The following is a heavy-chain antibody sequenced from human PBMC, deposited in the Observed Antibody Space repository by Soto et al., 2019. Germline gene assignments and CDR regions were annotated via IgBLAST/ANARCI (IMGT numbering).Heavy chain of an antibody. Sequence: GGSLRLSCAASGFTFSSYAMHWVRQAPGKGLEWVAVISYDGSNKYYADSVKGRFTISRDNSKNTLYLQMNSLRAEDTAVYYCAASPYSSSWYSYYYYGMDVWGQGTTVTVSS. CDR3: AASPYSSSWYSYYYYGMDV. D-gene: IGHD6-13*01. V-gene: IGHV3-30-3*01. J-gene: IGHJ6*02. CDR2: ISYDGSNK. CDR1: GFTFSSYA.